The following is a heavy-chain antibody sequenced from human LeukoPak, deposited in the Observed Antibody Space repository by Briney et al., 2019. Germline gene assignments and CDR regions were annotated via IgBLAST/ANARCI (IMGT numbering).Heavy chain of an antibody. J-gene: IGHJ4*02. CDR3: ARSTHFSSVTSDY. D-gene: IGHD4-17*01. CDR2: IYHSGSA. V-gene: IGHV4-4*02. CDR1: GGSISSNNW. Sequence: SETLSLTCGVSGGSISSNNWWSWVRQPPGQGLEWIGEIYHSGSANYNPSLKSRVTISVDKSKNQLSLKLISVTAADTAVYYCARSTHFSSVTSDYWGQGTLVTVSS.